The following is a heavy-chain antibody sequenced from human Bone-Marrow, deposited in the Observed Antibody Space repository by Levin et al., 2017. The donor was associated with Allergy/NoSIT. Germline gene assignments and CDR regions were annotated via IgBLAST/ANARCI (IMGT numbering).Heavy chain of an antibody. CDR1: GVSIKSFY. CDR2: MDYTGNT. D-gene: IGHD4-23*01. V-gene: IGHV4-59*01. J-gene: IGHJ5*02. Sequence: PSETLSLTCAVSGVSIKSFYWTWIRQPPGKGLEWIGSMDYTGNTNYNPSLRSRVTISVDTTKNQFSLKLRSVIAADTGVYFCARDADYGGRDVCFDPWGPGTLVTVSS. CDR3: ARDADYGGRDVCFDP.